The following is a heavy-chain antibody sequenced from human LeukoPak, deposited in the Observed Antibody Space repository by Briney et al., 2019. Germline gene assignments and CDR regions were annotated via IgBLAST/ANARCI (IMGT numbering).Heavy chain of an antibody. V-gene: IGHV3-53*01. J-gene: IGHJ4*02. D-gene: IGHD5-18*01. CDR1: GFTVSSNY. Sequence: GGSLRLSCSASGFTVSSNYMSWVRQAPGKGLEWVSVIYSGGSTYYADSVKGRFTISRDNSKNTLYLQMNSLRAEDTAVYYCARDGRYGYSYGPGLDYWGQGTLVTVSS. CDR3: ARDGRYGYSYGPGLDY. CDR2: IYSGGST.